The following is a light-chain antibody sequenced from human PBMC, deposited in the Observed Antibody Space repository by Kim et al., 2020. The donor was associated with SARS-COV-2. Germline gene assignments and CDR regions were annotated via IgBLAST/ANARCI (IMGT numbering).Light chain of an antibody. CDR3: ATWDDSLSGPV. V-gene: IGLV1-47*01. J-gene: IGLJ2*01. Sequence: GQRVTISCSGSSSNIGSNYVYWYRQFPGTAPKLLIYRSNQRPSGVPDRISGSKSGSAASLAISGLRSEDEGDYHCATWDDSLSGPVFGGGTKVTVL. CDR2: RSN. CDR1: SSNIGSNY.